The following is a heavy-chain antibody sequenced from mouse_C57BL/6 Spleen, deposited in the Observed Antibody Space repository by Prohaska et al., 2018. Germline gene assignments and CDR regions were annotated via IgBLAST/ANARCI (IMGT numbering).Heavy chain of an antibody. V-gene: IGHV1-59*01. CDR2: IDPADSYT. Sequence: QVQLQQPGAELVRPGTSVKLSCMASGYTFTSYWMHWVKQRPGQGLEWIGVIDPADSYTNYNQKFKGKATLTVDTSSSTAYMQLSSLTSEDSAVYYCARGYYGSSFDYWGQGTTLTVSS. CDR1: GYTFTSYW. D-gene: IGHD1-1*01. J-gene: IGHJ2*01. CDR3: ARGYYGSSFDY.